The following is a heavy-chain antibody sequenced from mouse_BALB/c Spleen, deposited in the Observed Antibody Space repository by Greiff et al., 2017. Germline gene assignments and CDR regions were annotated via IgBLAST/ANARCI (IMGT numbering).Heavy chain of an antibody. D-gene: IGHD2-3*01. J-gene: IGHJ2*01. Sequence: EVQLVESGGGLVKPGGSLKLSCAASGFTFSSYAMSWVRQTPEKRLEWVASISSGGSTYYPDSVKGRFTISRDNARNSLYLQMSSLRSEDTAMYYCARGGVTYYFDYWGQGTTLTVSS. V-gene: IGHV5-6-5*01. CDR3: ARGGVTYYFDY. CDR2: ISSGGST. CDR1: GFTFSSYA.